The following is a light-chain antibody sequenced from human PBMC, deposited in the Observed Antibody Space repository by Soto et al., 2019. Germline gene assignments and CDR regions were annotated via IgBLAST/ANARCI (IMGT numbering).Light chain of an antibody. Sequence: SYELTQPPSVSVSPGQTARITCSGDALPKQYAYWYQQKPGQAPVLVIYKDSERPSGIPERFSGASSGTTVTLTISGVQAEDEADYYCQSADSSGTYQVFGGGTQLTVL. J-gene: IGLJ3*02. V-gene: IGLV3-25*02. CDR1: ALPKQY. CDR2: KDS. CDR3: QSADSSGTYQV.